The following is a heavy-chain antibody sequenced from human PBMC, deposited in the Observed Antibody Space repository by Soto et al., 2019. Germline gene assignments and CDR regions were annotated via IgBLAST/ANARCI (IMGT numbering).Heavy chain of an antibody. V-gene: IGHV4-39*07. Sequence: SETLSLTCTVSGGSISSSSYYWGWIRQPPGKGLEWIGSIYYSGSTYYNPSLKSRVTISVDTSKNQFSLKLSSVTAADTAVYYCARGPLAAAGNYYFDYWGQGTLVTVSS. J-gene: IGHJ4*02. CDR3: ARGPLAAAGNYYFDY. CDR2: IYYSGST. CDR1: GGSISSSSYY. D-gene: IGHD6-13*01.